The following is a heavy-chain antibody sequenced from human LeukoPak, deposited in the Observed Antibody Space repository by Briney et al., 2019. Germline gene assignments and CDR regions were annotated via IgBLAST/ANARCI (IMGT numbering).Heavy chain of an antibody. V-gene: IGHV4-34*01. CDR2: INQSGSI. CDR3: AANPHRDGPLNS. J-gene: IGHJ4*02. CDR1: SGSFSAYY. D-gene: IGHD5-24*01. Sequence: SETLSLTCTVYSGSFSAYYWSWLRQPPGKGLEWIGEINQSGSINYNPSLESRVTMSVDTSKNQLSLRLNSLTAADTAVYYCAANPHRDGPLNSWGQGTLVTVSS.